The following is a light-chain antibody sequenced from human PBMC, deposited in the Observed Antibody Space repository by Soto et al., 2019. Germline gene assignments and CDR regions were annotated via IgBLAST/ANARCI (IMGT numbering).Light chain of an antibody. CDR1: SSNIGSNF. CDR3: AAWDNRLNGPI. V-gene: IGLV1-47*01. CDR2: RDN. J-gene: IGLJ2*01. Sequence: QAVVTQPPSASGTPGQRVTISCSGSSSNIGSNFVYWYQQFPGTAPKLLISRDNERPSGVPDRFSGSKSGTSGSLAISGLRSEDESDYYCAAWDNRLNGPIFGGGTKLTVL.